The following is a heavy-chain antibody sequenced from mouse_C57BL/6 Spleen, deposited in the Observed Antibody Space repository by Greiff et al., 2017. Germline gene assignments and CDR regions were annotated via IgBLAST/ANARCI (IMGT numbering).Heavy chain of an antibody. CDR2: IDPEDGET. Sequence: VQLKESGAELVKPGASLKLSCTASGFNINDYYMHWVKQRPDQGLEWIGRIDPEDGETKYAPKFQGKATITADTSSNTAYLQLSSLTSEDTAVYYCARMWGYWYFDVWGTGTTVTVSS. CDR3: ARMWGYWYFDV. CDR1: GFNINDYY. J-gene: IGHJ1*03. V-gene: IGHV14-2*01.